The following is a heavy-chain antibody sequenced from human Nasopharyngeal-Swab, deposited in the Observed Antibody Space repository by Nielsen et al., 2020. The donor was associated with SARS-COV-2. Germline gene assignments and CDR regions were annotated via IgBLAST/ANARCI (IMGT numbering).Heavy chain of an antibody. CDR2: INPNSGGT. V-gene: IGHV1-2*04. J-gene: IGHJ3*02. CDR3: ARSHIVVVTDAFDI. Sequence: VRQAPGQGLERMGWINPNSGGTNYAQKFQGWVTMTRDTSISTAYMELSRLRSDDTAVYYCARSHIVVVTDAFDIWGQGTMVTVSS. D-gene: IGHD2-21*02.